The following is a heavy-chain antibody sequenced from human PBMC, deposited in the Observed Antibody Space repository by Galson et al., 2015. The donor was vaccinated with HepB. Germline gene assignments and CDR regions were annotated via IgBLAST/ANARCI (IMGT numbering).Heavy chain of an antibody. CDR3: ARASPAGWFGEPPYFDD. Sequence: LSLTCTVSGGSISSGGDYWTWIRQHPGKGLEWIGYVDYRGSTFYSPSLKSRVGISVDTSKNQFSLRLRSVTAADTAVYYCARASPAGWFGEPPYFDDWGQGTLVTVSS. CDR1: GGSISSGGDY. CDR2: VDYRGST. V-gene: IGHV4-31*03. J-gene: IGHJ4*02. D-gene: IGHD3-10*01.